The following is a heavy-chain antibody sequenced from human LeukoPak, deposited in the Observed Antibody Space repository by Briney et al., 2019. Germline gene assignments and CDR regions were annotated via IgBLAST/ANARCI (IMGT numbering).Heavy chain of an antibody. Sequence: GGSLRLSCVASGLTYRNAWMTWVRQAPGKGLEWVGRIKSNPDGGTTDFAASVKGRFFIPRDDSKSTLSLQMNSLKIEDTAVYYCTTGGPHISGHPLDYWGQGIPVTVSS. J-gene: IGHJ4*02. CDR1: GLTYRNAW. CDR3: TTGGPHISGHPLDY. CDR2: IKSNPDGGTT. V-gene: IGHV3-15*05. D-gene: IGHD2-15*01.